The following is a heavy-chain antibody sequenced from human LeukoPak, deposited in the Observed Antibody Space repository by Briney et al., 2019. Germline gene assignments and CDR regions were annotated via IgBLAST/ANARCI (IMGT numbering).Heavy chain of an antibody. Sequence: GGSLRLSCAAYGFTSSSYVMYWVRQPPGKGPEWVAVISSDGRSKDHADSVKDRFKISRDNSKNTLYLQMNSLRSEDTAVYYCVGNYESSGYYRMPPDHWGQGSLVTVSS. J-gene: IGHJ4*02. CDR1: GFTSSSYV. D-gene: IGHD3-22*01. CDR3: VGNYESSGYYRMPPDH. CDR2: ISSDGRSK. V-gene: IGHV3-30*04.